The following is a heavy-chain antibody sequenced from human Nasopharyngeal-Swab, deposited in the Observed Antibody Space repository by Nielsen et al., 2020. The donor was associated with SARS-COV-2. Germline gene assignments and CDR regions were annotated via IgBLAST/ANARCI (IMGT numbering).Heavy chain of an antibody. CDR2: ISYDGSNK. D-gene: IGHD4-17*01. Sequence: GGSLRLSCAASGFTFSSYGMHWVRQAPGKGLEWVAVISYDGSNKYYADSVKGRFTISRDNSKNTLYLQMNSLRAEDTAVYYCARNYYGDYPGDIWDQGTMVTVSS. J-gene: IGHJ3*02. CDR1: GFTFSSYG. CDR3: ARNYYGDYPGDI. V-gene: IGHV3-30*03.